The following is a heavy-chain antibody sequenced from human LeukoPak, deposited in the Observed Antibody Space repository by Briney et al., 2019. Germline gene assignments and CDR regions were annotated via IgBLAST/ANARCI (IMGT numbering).Heavy chain of an antibody. CDR1: AGSFSGYY. V-gene: IGHV4-34*01. CDR2: INHSGST. CDR3: ARGPLLYYYDSSGYQDY. J-gene: IGHJ4*02. Sequence: SETLSLTCAVYAGSFSGYYWSWIRQPPGKGLEWIGEINHSGSTNYNPSLKSRVTISVDTSKNQFSLKLSSVTAADTAVYYCARGPLLYYYDSSGYQDYWGQGTLVTVSS. D-gene: IGHD3-22*01.